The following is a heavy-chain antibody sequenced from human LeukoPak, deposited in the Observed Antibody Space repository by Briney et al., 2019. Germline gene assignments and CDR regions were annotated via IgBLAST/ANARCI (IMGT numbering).Heavy chain of an antibody. Sequence: ASVKVSCKASGYTFTGYYMHWVRQAPGQGLEWMGRINPNSGGTNYAQKFQGRVTMTRDTSISTAYMELSRLRSDDTAAYYCARDDNWNQFDYWGQGTLVTVSS. J-gene: IGHJ4*02. CDR3: ARDDNWNQFDY. D-gene: IGHD1-20*01. V-gene: IGHV1-2*06. CDR1: GYTFTGYY. CDR2: INPNSGGT.